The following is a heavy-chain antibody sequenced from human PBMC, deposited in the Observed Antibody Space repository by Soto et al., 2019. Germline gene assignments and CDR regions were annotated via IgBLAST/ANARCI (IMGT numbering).Heavy chain of an antibody. CDR1: RVTFSSYW. Sequence: GGSLRLSCAASRVTFSSYWMYFCRQSPWKWLVWVSRINSDGSSTRYADSVKGRFSISRDNSKSTLYLQMNTLRAEDTAVYYCARRREGYYYGLDVWGQGTTVTVSS. D-gene: IGHD1-26*01. V-gene: IGHV3-74*01. CDR2: INSDGSST. J-gene: IGHJ6*02. CDR3: ARRREGYYYGLDV.